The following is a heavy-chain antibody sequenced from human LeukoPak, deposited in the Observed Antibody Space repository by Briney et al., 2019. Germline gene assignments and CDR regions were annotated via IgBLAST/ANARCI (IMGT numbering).Heavy chain of an antibody. Sequence: PGGSLRLSCAAPGFTFNNYAMSWVRQAPGKGLEWLSAFSGSNDNTYYADSVKGRFTISRDNSKNTLYLQMNSLRAEDTALYYCAKGQRWELPLDYWGQGTLVTVSS. V-gene: IGHV3-23*01. D-gene: IGHD2-15*01. CDR1: GFTFNNYA. J-gene: IGHJ4*02. CDR2: FSGSNDNT. CDR3: AKGQRWELPLDY.